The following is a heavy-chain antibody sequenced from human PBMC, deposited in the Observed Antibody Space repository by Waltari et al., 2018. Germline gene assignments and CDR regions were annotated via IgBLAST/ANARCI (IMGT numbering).Heavy chain of an antibody. D-gene: IGHD7-27*01. Sequence: EVQMVESGGGSMKPGDSLRLSCVASVFRFPPAWLTWVRQAAGQGRGWVGRIKSQKECATTDFAASVRGRFSISRDDSQNMVFLQMNSLRTEDTAVYYCTTLDAPWGGWGHGTLVTVSS. J-gene: IGHJ4*01. CDR3: TTLDAPWGG. V-gene: IGHV3-15*01. CDR1: VFRFPPAW. CDR2: IKSQKECATT.